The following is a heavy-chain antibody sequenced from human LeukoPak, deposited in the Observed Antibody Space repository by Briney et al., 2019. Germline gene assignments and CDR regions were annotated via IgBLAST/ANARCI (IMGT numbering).Heavy chain of an antibody. D-gene: IGHD5-18*01. CDR2: ISGSGGST. J-gene: IGHJ3*02. Sequence: GGSLRLSCAASGFTFSSYAMSWARQAPGKGLEWVSAISGSGGSTYYADSVKGRFTISRDNSKNTLYLQMNSLRAEDTAVYYCAKVVHLDTDAFDIWGQGTMVTVSS. CDR1: GFTFSSYA. CDR3: AKVVHLDTDAFDI. V-gene: IGHV3-23*01.